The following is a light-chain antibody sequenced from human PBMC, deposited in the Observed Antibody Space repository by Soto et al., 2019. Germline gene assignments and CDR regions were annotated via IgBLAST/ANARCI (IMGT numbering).Light chain of an antibody. J-gene: IGKJ5*01. CDR2: GAS. CDR3: QQYGSSPIT. Sequence: ETVLTHSPGTLSLSPGERATLSCRASQSVSSDYLAWYQHKPGQAPRLLIHGASSRATGIPDRFSGFGSGTDFTLTISRLEPEDFAVYFCQQYGSSPITFGQGTRLEIK. V-gene: IGKV3-20*01. CDR1: QSVSSDY.